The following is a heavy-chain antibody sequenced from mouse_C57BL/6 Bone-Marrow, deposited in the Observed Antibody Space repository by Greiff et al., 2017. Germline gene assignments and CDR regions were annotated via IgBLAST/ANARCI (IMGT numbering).Heavy chain of an antibody. D-gene: IGHD2-5*01. Sequence: QVQLQQPGAELVKPGASVKLSCKASGYTFTSYWMHWVKQRPGQGLEWIGMIHPNSGSTNYNEKFKSKATLTVDKSSSTAYMQLSSLTSEDSAVYYCASSNYVAWFAYWGQGTLVTVSA. V-gene: IGHV1-64*01. CDR1: GYTFTSYW. J-gene: IGHJ3*01. CDR2: IHPNSGST. CDR3: ASSNYVAWFAY.